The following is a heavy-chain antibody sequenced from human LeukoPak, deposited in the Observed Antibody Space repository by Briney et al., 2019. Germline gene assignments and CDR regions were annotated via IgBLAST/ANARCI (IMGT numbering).Heavy chain of an antibody. CDR3: ARDRGVTMVRGVRGVDWFDP. V-gene: IGHV4-39*07. CDR1: GGSISSYY. J-gene: IGHJ5*02. Sequence: PSETLSLTCTVSGGSISSYYWSWIRQPPGKGLEWIGSMFYGGSTYFNPSLKSRVTISVDTSKNQFSLKLKSMTAADTAVYYCARDRGVTMVRGVRGVDWFDPWGQGTLVTVSS. CDR2: MFYGGST. D-gene: IGHD3-10*01.